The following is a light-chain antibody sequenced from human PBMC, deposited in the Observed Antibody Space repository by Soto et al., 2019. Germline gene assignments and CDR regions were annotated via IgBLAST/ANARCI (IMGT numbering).Light chain of an antibody. Sequence: DIQMTQSPSTLSGSVGDRVTITCRASQTISSWLAWYQQKPGKAPKLLIYKASTLKSGVPSRFSGSGSGTEFTLTISSLQPEDFATYYCQQTYSTLNSFGQGTKLEIK. J-gene: IGKJ2*03. CDR2: KAS. CDR1: QTISSW. CDR3: QQTYSTLNS. V-gene: IGKV1-5*03.